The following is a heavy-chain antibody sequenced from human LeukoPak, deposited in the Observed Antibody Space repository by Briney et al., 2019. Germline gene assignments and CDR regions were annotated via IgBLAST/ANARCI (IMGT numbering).Heavy chain of an antibody. Sequence: ASVKVSCKTSGYPFTTYEINWVRQAAGQGLEWMGWVHPNTGNTAYAQRFQGRVTMARDTSISTAYMELSSLTSNDTAVYFCARGPRNDPWGQGTLVTVSS. CDR2: VHPNTGNT. V-gene: IGHV1-8*01. D-gene: IGHD1-14*01. CDR3: ARGPRNDP. J-gene: IGHJ5*02. CDR1: GYPFTTYE.